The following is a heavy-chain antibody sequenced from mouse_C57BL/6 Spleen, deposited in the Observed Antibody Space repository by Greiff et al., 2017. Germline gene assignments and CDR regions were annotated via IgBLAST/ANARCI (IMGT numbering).Heavy chain of an antibody. Sequence: QVQLKQPGAELVMPGASVKLSCKASGYTFTSYWMHWVKQRPGQGLEWIGEIDPSDSYTNYNQKFKGKSTLTVDKSSSTAYMQLSSLTSDDSAVYYCARRYGYDGGNYFDYWGQGTTLTVSS. D-gene: IGHD2-2*01. CDR1: GYTFTSYW. J-gene: IGHJ2*01. V-gene: IGHV1-69*01. CDR3: ARRYGYDGGNYFDY. CDR2: IDPSDSYT.